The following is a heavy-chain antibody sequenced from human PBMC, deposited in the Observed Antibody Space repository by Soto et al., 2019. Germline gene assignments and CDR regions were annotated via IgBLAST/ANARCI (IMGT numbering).Heavy chain of an antibody. CDR1: GGSIRNYY. Sequence: ETLSLTCTVSGGSIRNYYWSWIRQPPGKGLEWIGYIYSSGSTNYSPSLKSRVTISVDTSKNHFSLKLSSVTAADTSVYYCARCKPGTATTVVGFDMWGQGTKVTV. CDR2: IYSSGST. D-gene: IGHD6-13*01. V-gene: IGHV4-59*08. CDR3: ARCKPGTATTVVGFDM. J-gene: IGHJ3*02.